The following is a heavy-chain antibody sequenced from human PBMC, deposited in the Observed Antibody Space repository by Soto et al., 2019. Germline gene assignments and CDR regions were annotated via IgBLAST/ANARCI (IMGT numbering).Heavy chain of an antibody. V-gene: IGHV2-70*11. D-gene: IGHD3-10*01. Sequence: SGPTLVNPTQTLTLTCTFSGFSLSTSGMCVSWIRQPPGKALEWLARIDWDDDKYYSTSLKTRLTISTHTSKNQVVLTMTNMDPVDTATYYCARITIPYNWFDPWGQGTLVTVSS. J-gene: IGHJ5*02. CDR2: IDWDDDK. CDR3: ARITIPYNWFDP. CDR1: GFSLSTSGMC.